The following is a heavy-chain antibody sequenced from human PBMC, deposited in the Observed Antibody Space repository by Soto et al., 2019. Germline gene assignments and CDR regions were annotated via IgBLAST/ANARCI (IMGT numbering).Heavy chain of an antibody. J-gene: IGHJ6*02. CDR3: ARDLSYYYYFYGMVV. Sequence: GGSLRLSCAASGFTFSSYAMHWVRQAPGKGLEWVAVISYDGSNKYYADSVKGRFTISRDNSKNTLYLQMNSLRAEDTAVYYCARDLSYYYYFYGMVVWGQGTTVTVSS. V-gene: IGHV3-30-3*01. CDR2: ISYDGSNK. CDR1: GFTFSSYA.